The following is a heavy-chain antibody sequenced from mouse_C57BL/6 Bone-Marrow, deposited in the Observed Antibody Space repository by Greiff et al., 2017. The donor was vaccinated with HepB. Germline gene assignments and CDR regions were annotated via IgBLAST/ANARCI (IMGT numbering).Heavy chain of an antibody. J-gene: IGHJ2*01. CDR1: GYTFTNYW. Sequence: QVQLQQSGTVLARPGASVKMSCKTSGYTFTNYWMQWVKQRPGQGLEWIGAIYPGNGDTSYNQKFKGKATLTADKSSSTAYMQLSSLTSEDSAVYYCAFYYYGRGYYFDYWGQGTTLTVSS. V-gene: IGHV1-87*01. D-gene: IGHD1-1*01. CDR3: AFYYYGRGYYFDY. CDR2: IYPGNGDT.